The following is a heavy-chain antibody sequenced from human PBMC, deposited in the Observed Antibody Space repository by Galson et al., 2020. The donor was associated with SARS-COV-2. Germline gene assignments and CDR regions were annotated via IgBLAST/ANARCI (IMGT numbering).Heavy chain of an antibody. CDR3: ARSDTYYYYMDV. CDR1: GYFFTGYY. V-gene: IGHV1-2*02. CDR2: INPNSGGT. J-gene: IGHJ6*03. Sequence: ASVKVSCKASGYFFTGYYIHWVRQAPGHGLEWMGWINPNSGGTKFAQKFQGRITLNRDTSISTAYMELSRLRSDDTAVYFCARSDTYYYYMDVWGKGTTVTVSS.